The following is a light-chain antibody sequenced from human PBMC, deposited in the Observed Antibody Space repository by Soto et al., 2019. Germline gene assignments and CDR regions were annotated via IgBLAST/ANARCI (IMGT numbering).Light chain of an antibody. CDR1: SSDVGGYIY. CDR3: SSYTSSNTLYV. Sequence: QSALTRPASVSGSPGQSITISCTGTSSDVGGYIYVSWHQQHPGKAPKLMIYEVSNRPSGVSNRFSGSKSGNTASLTISGLQAEDEADYYCSSYTSSNTLYVFGTGTKVTVL. CDR2: EVS. V-gene: IGLV2-14*01. J-gene: IGLJ1*01.